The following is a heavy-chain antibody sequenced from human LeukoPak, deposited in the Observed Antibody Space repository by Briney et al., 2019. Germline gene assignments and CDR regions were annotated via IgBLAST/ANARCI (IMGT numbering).Heavy chain of an antibody. D-gene: IGHD3-10*01. Sequence: SQTLSLTCTVSGGSISSGSYYWSWLRQPAGKGLEWIGRIYTSGSTNYNPSLKSRVTISVDTSKNQFSLKLSSVTAADTAVYYCAKDQGSGLGSYSWGYFDYWGQGTLVTVSS. CDR1: GGSISSGSYY. J-gene: IGHJ4*02. CDR2: IYTSGST. CDR3: AKDQGSGLGSYSWGYFDY. V-gene: IGHV4-61*02.